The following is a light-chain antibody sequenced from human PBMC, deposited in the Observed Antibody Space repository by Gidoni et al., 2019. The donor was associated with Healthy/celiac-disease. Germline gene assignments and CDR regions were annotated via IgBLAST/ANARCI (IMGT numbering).Light chain of an antibody. CDR3: QQYYSTPIT. CDR1: QSVLYSSNNKKY. V-gene: IGKV4-1*01. J-gene: IGKJ5*01. CDR2: WAS. Sequence: IVMTQSPDSLAVSLGERATINCKSSQSVLYSSNNKKYLAWYQQKPGQPPKLLIYWASTRESGVPDRFRGSGSGTDFTLTISSLQAEDVAVYYCQQYYSTPITFGQGTRLEIK.